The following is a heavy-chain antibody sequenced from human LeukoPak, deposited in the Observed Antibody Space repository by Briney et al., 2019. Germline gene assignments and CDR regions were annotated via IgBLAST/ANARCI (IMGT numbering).Heavy chain of an antibody. D-gene: IGHD3-22*01. J-gene: IGHJ2*01. Sequence: SETLSLTCTVSGGSISSGGYYWSWIRQHPGKGLVWIGYIYYSGSTYYNPSLKSRVTISVDTSKNQFSLKLSSVTAADTAVYYCARIYRPYYDSSGYYFPSYWYFDLWGRGTLVTVSS. V-gene: IGHV4-31*03. CDR3: ARIYRPYYDSSGYYFPSYWYFDL. CDR1: GGSISSGGYY. CDR2: IYYSGST.